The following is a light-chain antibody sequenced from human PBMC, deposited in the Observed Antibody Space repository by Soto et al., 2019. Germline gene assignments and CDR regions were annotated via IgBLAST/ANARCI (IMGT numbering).Light chain of an antibody. J-gene: IGKJ1*01. CDR3: QQSYSTPSCT. Sequence: IQMTQSPSTLSASVGDRVTITCRASQSISSWLAWYQQKPGKAPKLLIYDASSLESGVPSRFSGSGSGTEFTLTISSLQPEDFATYYCQQSYSTPSCTFGQGTKVDIK. CDR2: DAS. V-gene: IGKV1-5*01. CDR1: QSISSW.